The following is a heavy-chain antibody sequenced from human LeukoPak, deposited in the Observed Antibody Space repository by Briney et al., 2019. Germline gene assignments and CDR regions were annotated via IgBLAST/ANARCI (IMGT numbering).Heavy chain of an antibody. J-gene: IGHJ4*02. CDR3: AKRFDVNSGWGQYFDY. CDR1: GFTFNNYP. Sequence: GGSLRLSCAGSGFTFNNYPISWVRQTPGKGLEWVSAITGGADSTYYADSVKDRFTISRDNSRNTLFLEMSSLRAEDTAIYYCAKRFDVNSGWGQYFDYWGQGTLVTVSS. CDR2: ITGGADST. D-gene: IGHD3-10*01. V-gene: IGHV3-23*01.